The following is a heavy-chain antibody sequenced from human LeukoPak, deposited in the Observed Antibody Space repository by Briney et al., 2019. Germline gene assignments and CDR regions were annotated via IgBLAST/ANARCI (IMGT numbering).Heavy chain of an antibody. CDR2: IGIRGDT. V-gene: IGHV3-13*01. D-gene: IGHD6-13*01. Sequence: PGGSLRLSCAASGFTFIDYDMHWVRQVIGKGLEWVSAIGIRGDTHYSGSVKGRFTISRDNSKNTLYLQMNSLRAEDTAVYYCARDRGGSSGFLNAFDIWGQGTMVTVSS. CDR1: GFTFIDYD. CDR3: ARDRGGSSGFLNAFDI. J-gene: IGHJ3*02.